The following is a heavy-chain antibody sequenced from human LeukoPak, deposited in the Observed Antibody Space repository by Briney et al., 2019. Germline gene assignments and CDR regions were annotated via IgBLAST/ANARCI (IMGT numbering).Heavy chain of an antibody. D-gene: IGHD5-24*01. V-gene: IGHV4-31*03. CDR3: ARDLIDGYNRVAFDI. CDR1: AGSISSGGYY. J-gene: IGHJ3*02. Sequence: PSQTLSLTCTVSAGSISSGGYYWTWIRQHPGEGLEWIGYIHYSGNTYYNPSLKSRVTISVDTSKNQFALNLSSVTAADTAVYYCARDLIDGYNRVAFDIWGQGTVVSVSS. CDR2: IHYSGNT.